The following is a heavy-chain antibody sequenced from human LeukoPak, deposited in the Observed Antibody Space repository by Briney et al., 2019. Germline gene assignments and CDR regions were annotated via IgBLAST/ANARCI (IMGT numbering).Heavy chain of an antibody. Sequence: GGSLRLSCAASGFTFSTYSMNWVRQAPGKGLEWVSYISYSSSAIYYADSVKGRFTISRDNAKNSLYLRMNSLRAEDTAVYYCARDGPAPRGIDYWGQGTLVTVSS. D-gene: IGHD2-2*01. CDR1: GFTFSTYS. CDR3: ARDGPAPRGIDY. CDR2: ISYSSSAI. J-gene: IGHJ4*02. V-gene: IGHV3-48*01.